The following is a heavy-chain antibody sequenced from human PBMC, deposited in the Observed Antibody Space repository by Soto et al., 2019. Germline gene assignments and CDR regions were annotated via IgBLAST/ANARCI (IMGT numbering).Heavy chain of an antibody. V-gene: IGHV1-46*03. Sequence: ASVKVSCKASGYTFTSYYMHWVRQAPGQGLEWMGIINPSGGSTSYAQKFQGRVTMTRDTSTSTVYMELNSLRSEDTAVYYCARDKWRWSRESTAMVKVPYYYYYMDVWGKGTTVTVSS. D-gene: IGHD5-18*01. CDR3: ARDKWRWSRESTAMVKVPYYYYYMDV. CDR1: GYTFTSYY. CDR2: INPSGGST. J-gene: IGHJ6*03.